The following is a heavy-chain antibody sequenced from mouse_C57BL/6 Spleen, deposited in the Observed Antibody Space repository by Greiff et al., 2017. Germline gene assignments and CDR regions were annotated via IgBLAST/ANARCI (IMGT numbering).Heavy chain of an antibody. CDR1: GYTFTSYW. J-gene: IGHJ3*01. V-gene: IGHV1-69*01. D-gene: IGHD2-3*01. CDR2: IDPSDSYT. CDR3: ARDDGYWLAY. Sequence: QVQLQQPGAELVMPGASVKLSCKASGYTFTSYWMHWVKQRPGQGLEWIGEIDPSDSYTNYNQKFKGKSTLTVDKSSSTAYMQLSSLTSEDSAVYYCARDDGYWLAYWGQGTLVTVSA.